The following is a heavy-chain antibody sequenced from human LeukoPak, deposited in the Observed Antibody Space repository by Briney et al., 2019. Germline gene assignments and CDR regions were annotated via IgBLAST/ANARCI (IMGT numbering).Heavy chain of an antibody. V-gene: IGHV3-30*04. CDR1: GFTFSSYA. Sequence: GGSLRLSCAASGFTFSSYAMHWVRQAPGKGLEWVAVISYDGSNKYYADSVKGRFTISRDNSKNTLYLQMNSLRAEDTAVYYCVRDSSYYYFDYWGQGTLVTVSS. CDR3: VRDSSYYYFDY. J-gene: IGHJ4*02. D-gene: IGHD2-21*01. CDR2: ISYDGSNK.